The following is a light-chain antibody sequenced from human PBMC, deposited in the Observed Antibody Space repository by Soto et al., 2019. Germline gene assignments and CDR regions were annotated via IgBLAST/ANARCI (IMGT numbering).Light chain of an antibody. J-gene: IGLJ7*01. CDR1: SSNIGNNL. Sequence: QSVLTQQPSASGTPGQSVIISCSGSSSNIGNNLVYWYQQLPGMAPTLLIYANSQRPSGVPGRFPGSKSATSASLAISGLRSEDEADYYCVAWDDSLRCAIFGGGTQVTVL. CDR2: ANS. CDR3: VAWDDSLRCAI. V-gene: IGLV1-47*01.